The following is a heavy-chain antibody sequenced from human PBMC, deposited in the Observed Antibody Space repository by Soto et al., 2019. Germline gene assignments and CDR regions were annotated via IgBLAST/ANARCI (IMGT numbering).Heavy chain of an antibody. CDR2: VTYEGKNE. CDR1: GFTFSDFG. D-gene: IGHD4-4*01. CDR3: AKDASTVIARVDH. V-gene: IGHV3-30*18. Sequence: QVELVEPGGGVVQSGRSLRLSCAASGFTFSDFGIHWVRQAPAKGWEWVATVTYEGKNECYADSVKGRFRITRDNSRNTVSLQMSGLRPDDTALYYCAKDASTVIARVDHWGQGTLVTVSS. J-gene: IGHJ4*02.